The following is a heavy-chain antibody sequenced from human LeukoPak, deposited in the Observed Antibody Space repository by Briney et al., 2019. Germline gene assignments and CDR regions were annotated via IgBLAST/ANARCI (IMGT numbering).Heavy chain of an antibody. V-gene: IGHV1-2*02. J-gene: IGHJ4*02. D-gene: IGHD3-16*02. Sequence: GASVKLSCKASGYTFTCYYMHWVRHAPGQGLEWMGWINPNSGGTNYAQKFQGRVTMTRDTSISTAYMELSRLRSDDTAVYYCARAPSIRVITNFDYWGQGTLVTVSS. CDR3: ARAPSIRVITNFDY. CDR1: GYTFTCYY. CDR2: INPNSGGT.